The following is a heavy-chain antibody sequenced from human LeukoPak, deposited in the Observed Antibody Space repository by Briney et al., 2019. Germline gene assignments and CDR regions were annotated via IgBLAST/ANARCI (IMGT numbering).Heavy chain of an antibody. J-gene: IGHJ4*02. CDR1: GYTFTSYD. CDR2: IIPIFGTA. V-gene: IGHV1-69*13. CDR3: VKGTGIDY. Sequence: EASVKVSCKASGYTFTSYDINWVRQAPGQGLEWMGGIIPIFGTANYAQKFQGRVTITADESTSTAYMELSSLRSEDTAVYYCVKGTGIDYWGQGTLVTVSS. D-gene: IGHD7-27*01.